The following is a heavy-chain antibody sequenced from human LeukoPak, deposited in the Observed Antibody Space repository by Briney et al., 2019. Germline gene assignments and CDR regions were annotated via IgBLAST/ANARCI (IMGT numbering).Heavy chain of an antibody. CDR3: AREIWSGYYFRPGYYYGMDV. CDR2: ISSSSSYI. V-gene: IGHV3-21*01. Sequence: PGGSLRLSCAASGFTFSSYSMNWVRQAPGKGLEWVSSISSSSSYIYYADSVKGRFTISRDNAKNSLYLQMNSLRAEDTAVYYCAREIWSGYYFRPGYYYGMDVWGQGTTVTVSS. D-gene: IGHD3-3*01. J-gene: IGHJ6*02. CDR1: GFTFSSYS.